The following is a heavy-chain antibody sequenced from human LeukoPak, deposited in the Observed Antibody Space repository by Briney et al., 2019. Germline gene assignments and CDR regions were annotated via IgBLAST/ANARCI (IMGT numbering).Heavy chain of an antibody. D-gene: IGHD3-9*01. V-gene: IGHV4-34*01. CDR3: ARGRYDILTGYYKGNWFDP. CDR2: INHSRST. CDR1: GGSFSGYY. Sequence: SETLSLTCAVYGGSFSGYYWSWIRQPPGKGLGWIGEINHSRSTNYNPSLKSRVTISVDTSKNQFSLKLSSVTAADTAVYYCARGRYDILTGYYKGNWFDPWGQGTLVTVSS. J-gene: IGHJ5*02.